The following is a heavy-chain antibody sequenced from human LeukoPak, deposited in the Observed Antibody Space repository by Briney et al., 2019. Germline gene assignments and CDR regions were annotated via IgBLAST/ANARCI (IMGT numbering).Heavy chain of an antibody. CDR2: IYSGGST. V-gene: IGHV3-53*01. Sequence: GGSLRLSCAASGFTVSSNYMSRVRQAPGKGLEWVSVIYSGGSTYYADSVKGRFTISRDNSKNTLYLQTNSLRAEDTAVYYCARDLVRFGELFFDYWGQGTLVTVSS. D-gene: IGHD3-10*01. CDR3: ARDLVRFGELFFDY. CDR1: GFTVSSNY. J-gene: IGHJ4*02.